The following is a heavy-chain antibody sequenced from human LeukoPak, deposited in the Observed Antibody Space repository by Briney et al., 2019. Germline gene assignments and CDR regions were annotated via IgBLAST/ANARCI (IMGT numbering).Heavy chain of an antibody. J-gene: IGHJ4*02. D-gene: IGHD3-22*01. V-gene: IGHV1-69*04. CDR1: GYTFTSYG. CDR3: ASYYYYDSSGYYSFDYFDY. CDR2: IIPILGIA. Sequence: GASVNVSCKASGYTFTSYGISWVRQAPGQGLEWMGRIIPILGIANYAQKFQGRVTITADKSTSTAYMELSSLRSEDTAVYYCASYYYYDSSGYYSFDYFDYWGQGTLVTVSS.